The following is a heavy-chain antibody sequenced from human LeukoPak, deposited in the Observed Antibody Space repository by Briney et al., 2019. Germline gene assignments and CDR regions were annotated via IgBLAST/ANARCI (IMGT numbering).Heavy chain of an antibody. J-gene: IGHJ3*02. CDR1: GFTFTSSA. CDR2: IVVGSGNT. CDR3: GAATEWYSGSSRAFDI. D-gene: IGHD1-26*01. Sequence: SVKVSCKASGFTFTSSAMQWVRQARGQRLEWIGWIVVGSGNTNYAQKFQERVTITRDMSTSTAYMELSSLRSEDTAVYYCGAATEWYSGSSRAFDIWGQGTMVTVSS. V-gene: IGHV1-58*02.